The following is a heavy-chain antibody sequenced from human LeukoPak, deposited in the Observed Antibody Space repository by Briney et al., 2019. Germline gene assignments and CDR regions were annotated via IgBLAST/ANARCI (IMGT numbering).Heavy chain of an antibody. J-gene: IGHJ4*02. Sequence: GGSLRLSCAASGFTFNSYAMSWVRQAPGKGLEWVSTVPSSGGSTYYADSVKGRFTISRDNSKNTLHVQMNSLRAEDTAVYYCAKHMGSSSGYYFPDWGQGTLVTVSS. V-gene: IGHV3-23*01. D-gene: IGHD3-22*01. CDR2: VPSSGGST. CDR3: AKHMGSSSGYYFPD. CDR1: GFTFNSYA.